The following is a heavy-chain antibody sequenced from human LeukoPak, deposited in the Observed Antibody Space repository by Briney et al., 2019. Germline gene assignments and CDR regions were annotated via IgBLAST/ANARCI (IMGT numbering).Heavy chain of an antibody. CDR1: GFTFSNYW. CDR3: ARGDGTSSGLYFHY. V-gene: IGHV3-7*01. Sequence: GGSLRLSCEGSGFTFSNYWMTWLRQAPGKGLEWVANIHQEGRTKYYADSVKGRFTISRDNANNALNLQINSLRAEDTALYYCARGDGTSSGLYFHYWGQGTLVTVSS. J-gene: IGHJ4*02. CDR2: IHQEGRTK. D-gene: IGHD6-6*01.